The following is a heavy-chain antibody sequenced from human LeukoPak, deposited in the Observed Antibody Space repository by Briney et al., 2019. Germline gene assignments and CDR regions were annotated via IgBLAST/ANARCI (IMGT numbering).Heavy chain of an antibody. D-gene: IGHD6-19*01. CDR1: GFTFNNYW. J-gene: IGHJ4*02. CDR3: ARDLEIAVAGYFDY. CDR2: IKEDGSEK. Sequence: GGSLRLSCAASGFTFNNYWMGWVRQPPGKGLQWVANIKEDGSEKYYVDSVKGRFTISRDNAKNSVYLQMNSLRVEDTAVYYCARDLEIAVAGYFDYWGQGTLVTVSS. V-gene: IGHV3-7*01.